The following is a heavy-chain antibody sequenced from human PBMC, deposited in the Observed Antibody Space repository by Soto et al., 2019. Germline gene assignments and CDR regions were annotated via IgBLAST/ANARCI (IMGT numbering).Heavy chain of an antibody. Sequence: SLRLSCASSVVTFSRYVITWFRHAPGKGLEWVSGISGSAGSTYYAESVKGRFTISRDNSKNTLYLQMKSLRAEDTAVYYCAKVSGDQLLSTFDFWGQGTLVTVSS. V-gene: IGHV3-23*01. CDR2: ISGSAGST. J-gene: IGHJ4*02. D-gene: IGHD2-2*01. CDR1: VVTFSRYV. CDR3: AKVSGDQLLSTFDF.